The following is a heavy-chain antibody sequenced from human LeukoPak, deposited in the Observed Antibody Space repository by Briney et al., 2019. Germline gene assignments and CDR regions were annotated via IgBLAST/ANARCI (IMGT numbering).Heavy chain of an antibody. Sequence: GGSLGLSCAASGFTFSDYYMSWIRQAPGKGLEWVSYISSSSSYTNYADSVKGRFTISRDNAKNSLYLQMNSLRAEDTAVYYCATGANLNAFDIWGQGTMVTVSS. CDR1: GFTFSDYY. D-gene: IGHD3-10*01. CDR2: ISSSSSYT. CDR3: ATGANLNAFDI. V-gene: IGHV3-11*03. J-gene: IGHJ3*02.